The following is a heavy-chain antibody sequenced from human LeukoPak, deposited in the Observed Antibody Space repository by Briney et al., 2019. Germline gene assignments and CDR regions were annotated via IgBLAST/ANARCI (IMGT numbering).Heavy chain of an antibody. Sequence: GGSLRLSCAASGFTFSTYAMSWVRQAPGKGLEWVSDISGGGGSTYYADSVRGRFTISRDNSKNTLYLQMNSLSAEDTAVYYCATGDCSSTSCYFLYWGQGTLVTVSS. CDR2: ISGGGGST. D-gene: IGHD2-2*01. CDR3: ATGDCSSTSCYFLY. CDR1: GFTFSTYA. V-gene: IGHV3-23*01. J-gene: IGHJ4*02.